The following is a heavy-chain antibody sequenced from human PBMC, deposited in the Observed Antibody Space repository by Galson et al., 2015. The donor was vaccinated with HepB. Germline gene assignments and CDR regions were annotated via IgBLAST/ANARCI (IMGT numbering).Heavy chain of an antibody. D-gene: IGHD6-19*01. CDR1: GGTFSSYA. V-gene: IGHV1-69*13. J-gene: IGHJ6*02. Sequence: SVKVSCKASGGTFSSYAISWVRQAPGQGLEWMGGIIPIFGTANYAQKFQGRVTITADESTSTAYMELSSLRSEDTAVYYCAREVIAVAGTFGLYGMDVWGQGTTVTVSS. CDR2: IIPIFGTA. CDR3: AREVIAVAGTFGLYGMDV.